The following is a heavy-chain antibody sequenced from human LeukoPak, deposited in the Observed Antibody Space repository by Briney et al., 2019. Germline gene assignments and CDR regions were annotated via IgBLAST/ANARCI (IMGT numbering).Heavy chain of an antibody. CDR1: GSSFTNYW. CDR3: ATYSSGMAYDYFDY. J-gene: IGHJ4*02. Sequence: RGASLQISCQGSGSSFTNYWIGWVRQLPGKGLGVMGIIYPGDSDTRYSPSFQGQVTISANKSITTAYLQWSSLKASDTAMYYCATYSSGMAYDYFDYWGQGTLVTVSS. V-gene: IGHV5-51*01. CDR2: IYPGDSDT. D-gene: IGHD3-10*01.